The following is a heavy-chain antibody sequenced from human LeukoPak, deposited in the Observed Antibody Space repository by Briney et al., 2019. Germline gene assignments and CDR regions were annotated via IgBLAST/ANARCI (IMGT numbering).Heavy chain of an antibody. Sequence: PAVTLSLTCGVSGGSISGTNWLSWVRQPPGQGLEWIGEISLAGQTNYNPSLNGRVTMSLDKSSNQLSLHLTSVTAADTATYFCSRESGPFCPFGYWGQGTLVIVSS. J-gene: IGHJ4*02. CDR2: ISLAGQT. CDR3: SRESGPFCPFGY. CDR1: GGSISGTNW. V-gene: IGHV4-4*01. D-gene: IGHD1-26*01.